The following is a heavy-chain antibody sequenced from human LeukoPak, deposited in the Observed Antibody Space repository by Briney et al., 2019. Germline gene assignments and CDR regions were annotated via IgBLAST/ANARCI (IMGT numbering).Heavy chain of an antibody. CDR1: GGSIRSYY. CDR2: IYYSGST. Sequence: KPSETLSLTCNVSGGSIRSYYWSWIRQPPGKGLEWIGYIYYSGSTKCNPSLKSRVTISVDTSKNQFSLKLSSVTAADTAVYYCARGYDSSGYYYGYFDYWGQGTLVTVSS. CDR3: ARGYDSSGYYYGYFDY. D-gene: IGHD3-22*01. J-gene: IGHJ4*02. V-gene: IGHV4-59*01.